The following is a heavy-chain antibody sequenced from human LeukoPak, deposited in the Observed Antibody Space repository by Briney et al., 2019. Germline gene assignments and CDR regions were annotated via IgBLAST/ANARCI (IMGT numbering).Heavy chain of an antibody. J-gene: IGHJ4*02. CDR3: ASLERSSSWAADY. Sequence: SETLSLTCTVSGGSISSSSYYWGWIRQPPGKGLEWIGGIYYSGSTYYNPSLKGRVTISVDTSKNQFSLKLSSVTAADTAVYYCASLERSSSWAADYWGQGTLVTVSS. CDR1: GGSISSSSYY. D-gene: IGHD6-13*01. V-gene: IGHV4-39*01. CDR2: IYYSGST.